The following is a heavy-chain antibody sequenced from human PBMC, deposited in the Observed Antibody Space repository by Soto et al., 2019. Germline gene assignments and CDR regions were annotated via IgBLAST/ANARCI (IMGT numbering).Heavy chain of an antibody. CDR2: INAGNDNT. Sequence: RASVKVSCKASGYIFTAYAIHWVRQAPGQMLEWMGWINAGNDNTKYSQKFQGRVTITMDTSASTAYMDLNSLRSEDTAVYYCARTGGYDFWSGYLNWFDPWGQGTLVTVSS. V-gene: IGHV1-3*01. CDR1: GYIFTAYA. CDR3: ARTGGYDFWSGYLNWFDP. J-gene: IGHJ5*02. D-gene: IGHD3-3*01.